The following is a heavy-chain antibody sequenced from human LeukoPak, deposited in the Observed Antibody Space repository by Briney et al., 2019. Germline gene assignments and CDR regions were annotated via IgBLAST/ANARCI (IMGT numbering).Heavy chain of an antibody. Sequence: GGSLRLSCAASGFTFDDYAIHWVRQVPGKGLEWVSGISWNSGTIGYGVSVKGRFTISRDNAKNSLYLQMNSLRAEDTALYYCAKERIVGGYRYGPFDHWGQGTLVTVSS. CDR1: GFTFDDYA. J-gene: IGHJ4*02. CDR2: ISWNSGTI. D-gene: IGHD5-18*01. CDR3: AKERIVGGYRYGPFDH. V-gene: IGHV3-9*01.